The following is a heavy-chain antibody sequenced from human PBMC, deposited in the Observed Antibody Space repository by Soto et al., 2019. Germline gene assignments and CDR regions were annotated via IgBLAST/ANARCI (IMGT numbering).Heavy chain of an antibody. J-gene: IGHJ3*01. CDR2: ISNDGSDK. CDR1: GFTFNNYG. CDR3: EKDQCIAASHGVD. Sequence: QVQLVESGGGVVQPGRSLRLSCAASGFTFNNYGMHWVRQAPGKGLEWVATISNDGSDKYYADSVKGRLTISRDNSKNTVYLQMNSLRAEDTALYYCEKDQCIAASHGVDWGQGTMFTVSS. D-gene: IGHD6-13*01. V-gene: IGHV3-30*18.